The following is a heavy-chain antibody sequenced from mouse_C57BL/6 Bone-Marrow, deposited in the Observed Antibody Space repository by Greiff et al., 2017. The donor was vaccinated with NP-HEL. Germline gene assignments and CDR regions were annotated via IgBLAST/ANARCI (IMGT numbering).Heavy chain of an antibody. CDR2: INPYNGGT. CDR1: GYTFTDYY. J-gene: IGHJ3*01. V-gene: IGHV1-19*01. Sequence: VQLKESGPVLVKPGASVKMSCKASGYTFTDYYMNWVKQSHGKSLEWIGVINPYNGGTSYNQQFKGKATLTVDKSSSTAYMELNSLTSEDSAVYYCARDKGFAYWGQGTLVTVSA. CDR3: ARDKGFAY.